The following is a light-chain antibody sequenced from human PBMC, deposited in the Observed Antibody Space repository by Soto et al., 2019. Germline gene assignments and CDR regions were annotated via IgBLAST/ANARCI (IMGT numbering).Light chain of an antibody. CDR1: QTVSNN. CDR3: QQYYYWPLT. V-gene: IGKV3-15*01. CDR2: DAS. J-gene: IGKJ4*01. Sequence: EIVMTQSPATLSVSPGERATLSCRASQTVSNNLAWYQQKPGQSPRLLIYDASTRATGIPARFSGSGSVTEFTLTISSLQSEDFAVYYCQQYYYWPLTFGGGTKVDNK.